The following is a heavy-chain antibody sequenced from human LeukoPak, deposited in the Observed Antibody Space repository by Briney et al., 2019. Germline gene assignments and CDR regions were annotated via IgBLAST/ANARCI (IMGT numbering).Heavy chain of an antibody. CDR1: GYTFSNYA. D-gene: IGHD3-16*01. J-gene: IGHJ3*01. CDR2: IGAYNGNP. V-gene: IGHV1-18*01. Sequence: GASVKVSCKASGYTFSNYAISWVGQAPGQGREWRGGIGAYNGNPDYTQIRQGRGTMTTYTSTSTAYMGMRSRKSDDTAVHYWSSEAPGGAFDVWGRGTMVTVS. CDR3: SSEAPGGAFDV.